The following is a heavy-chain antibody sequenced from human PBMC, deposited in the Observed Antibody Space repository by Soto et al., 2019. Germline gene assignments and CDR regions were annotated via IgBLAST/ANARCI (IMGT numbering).Heavy chain of an antibody. V-gene: IGHV4-30-4*08. D-gene: IGHD3-22*01. CDR1: GDSSVSSSSYY. Sequence: SETLSLTCTVSGDSSVSSSSYYWGWIRQPPGKGLEWIGYIYYSGSTYYNPSLKSRVTISVDTSKNQFSLKLSSVTAADTAVYYCARGSGYYYVLTYWGQGTLVTVSS. J-gene: IGHJ4*02. CDR3: ARGSGYYYVLTY. CDR2: IYYSGST.